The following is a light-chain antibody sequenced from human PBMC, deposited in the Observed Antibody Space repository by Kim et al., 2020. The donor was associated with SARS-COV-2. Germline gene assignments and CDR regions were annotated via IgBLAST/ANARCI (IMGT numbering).Light chain of an antibody. V-gene: IGKV3-20*01. Sequence: CPGERATLACRASQSVSSNYLLWYQQKPVQAPRLLIFGASSRATDIPDRFSGSGSGTDFTLTISKLEPEDFAVYYCQHYGTSLWTFGPGTKVDIK. J-gene: IGKJ1*01. CDR2: GAS. CDR3: QHYGTSLWT. CDR1: QSVSSNY.